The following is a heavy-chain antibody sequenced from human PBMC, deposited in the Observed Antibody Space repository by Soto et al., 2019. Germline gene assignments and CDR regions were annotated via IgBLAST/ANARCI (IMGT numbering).Heavy chain of an antibody. D-gene: IGHD2-15*01. J-gene: IGHJ4*02. CDR1: GGTFSSYA. V-gene: IGHV1-69*01. CDR2: IIPIFGTA. Sequence: QVQLVQSGAEVKKPGSSVKVSCKASGGTFSSYAISWVRQAPGQGLEWMGGIIPIFGTANYAQKFQGRVTITADESTSTAYMELSSLRSEDTAVYYCASYCSGASCTRGPFDYWGQGTLVTVSS. CDR3: ASYCSGASCTRGPFDY.